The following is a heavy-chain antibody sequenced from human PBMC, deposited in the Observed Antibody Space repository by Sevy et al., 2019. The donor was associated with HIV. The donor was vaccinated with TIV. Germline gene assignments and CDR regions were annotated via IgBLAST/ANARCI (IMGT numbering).Heavy chain of an antibody. D-gene: IGHD6-19*01. Sequence: APVKVSCKASGYTFTSYGISWVRQAPGQGLEWMGWISAYNGNTNYAQKLQGRVTMTTDTSTSTAYMELRSLRSDDTAVYYCARGFGAGYSSGWYGRYFDYWGQGTLVTVSS. CDR2: ISAYNGNT. CDR1: GYTFTSYG. J-gene: IGHJ4*02. V-gene: IGHV1-18*01. CDR3: ARGFGAGYSSGWYGRYFDY.